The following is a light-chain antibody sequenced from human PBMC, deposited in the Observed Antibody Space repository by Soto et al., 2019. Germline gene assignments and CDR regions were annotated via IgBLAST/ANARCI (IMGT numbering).Light chain of an antibody. Sequence: QSVLTQPPSASGTPGQRVTISCSGSSSNIGSNYVSWHQQFPGTAPKLLIHRNNQRPSGVPDRFSGSKSGTSASLAISGLRSEDEADYYCAVWDDSLSGWVFGGGTKLTVL. CDR3: AVWDDSLSGWV. V-gene: IGLV1-47*01. J-gene: IGLJ3*02. CDR2: RNN. CDR1: SSNIGSNY.